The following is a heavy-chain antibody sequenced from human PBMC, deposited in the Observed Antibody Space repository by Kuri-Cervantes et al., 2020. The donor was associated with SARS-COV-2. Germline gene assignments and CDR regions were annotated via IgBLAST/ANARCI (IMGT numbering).Heavy chain of an antibody. CDR1: GGSISSYY. J-gene: IGHJ6*02. CDR2: INHSGST. V-gene: IGHV4-34*01. D-gene: IGHD6-19*01. CDR3: ARGVGAAVAGTLITIYYYYGMDV. Sequence: SETLSLTCTVSGGSISSYYWSWIRQPAGKGLEWIGEINHSGSTDYNPSLKSRVTISVDTSKNQFSLKLSSVTAADTAVYYCARGVGAAVAGTLITIYYYYGMDVWGQGTTVTVSS.